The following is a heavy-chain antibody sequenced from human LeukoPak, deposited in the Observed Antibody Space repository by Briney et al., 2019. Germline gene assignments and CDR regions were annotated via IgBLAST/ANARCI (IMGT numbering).Heavy chain of an antibody. D-gene: IGHD2-15*01. CDR2: IYSDGTT. J-gene: IGHJ5*02. CDR3: TRDFRGYCSGGSCYSYNWFDP. CDR1: GFSVSSNY. Sequence: QPGGSLRLSCAASGFSVSSNYMSWVRQAPGKGLQWVSIIYSDGTTYYADSVKDRFIISRDNSKNTVSLQMYSLRAEDTAVYYCTRDFRGYCSGGSCYSYNWFDPWGQGTLVTVSS. V-gene: IGHV3-66*01.